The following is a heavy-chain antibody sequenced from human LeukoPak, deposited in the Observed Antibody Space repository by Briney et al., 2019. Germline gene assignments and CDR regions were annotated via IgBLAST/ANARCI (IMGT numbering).Heavy chain of an antibody. V-gene: IGHV4-59*11. CDR2: IYYSGST. J-gene: IGHJ6*03. CDR1: GGSISSHY. Sequence: SETLSLTCTVSGGSISSHYWSWIRQPPGKGLEWIGYIYYSGSTNYNPSLKSRVTISVDTSKNQFSLKLSSVTAADTAVYYCARGESGDGYPHMLYYYYYMDVWGKGTTVTVSS. D-gene: IGHD5-24*01. CDR3: ARGESGDGYPHMLYYYYYMDV.